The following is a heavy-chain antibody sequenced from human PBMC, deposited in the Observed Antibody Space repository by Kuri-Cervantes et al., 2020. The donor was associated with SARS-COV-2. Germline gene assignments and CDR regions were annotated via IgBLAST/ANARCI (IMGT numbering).Heavy chain of an antibody. CDR2: ISYDGSNK. D-gene: IGHD3-3*01. CDR3: ARADFWSTYYFDY. V-gene: IGHV3-30*03. Sequence: LSLTCAASGFTFSSYGMHWVRQAPGKGLEWVAVISYDGSNKYYADSVKGRFTISRDNSKNTLYLQMNSLRAEDTAVYYCARADFWSTYYFDYWGQGTLVTVSS. J-gene: IGHJ4*02. CDR1: GFTFSSYG.